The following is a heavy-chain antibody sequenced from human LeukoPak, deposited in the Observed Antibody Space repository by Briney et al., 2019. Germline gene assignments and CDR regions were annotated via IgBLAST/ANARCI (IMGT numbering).Heavy chain of an antibody. V-gene: IGHV3-48*02. Sequence: GGSLRLSCAVSGFTFSTKSMNWVRQAPGKGLEWVSYITADSGTTYYADFVKGRFTISRDNAKNSLYLQMNSLRDEDTAVYYCASRDYFDYWGQGTLVTVSS. CDR2: ITADSGTT. J-gene: IGHJ4*02. CDR1: GFTFSTKS. CDR3: ASRDYFDY.